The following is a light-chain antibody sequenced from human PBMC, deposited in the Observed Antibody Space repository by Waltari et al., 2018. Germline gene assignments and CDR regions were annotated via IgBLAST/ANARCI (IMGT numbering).Light chain of an antibody. CDR2: EGS. J-gene: IGLJ2*01. Sequence: QSALTQPASASGSPGQSITISCTGTRSDVGTYNIVSWYQYHSGKGPKVMIYEGSKRPSGVSNRFSGSESGNTASLTISGLQAEDEADYYCCSYAGGTTSVLFGGGTKLTVL. V-gene: IGLV2-23*01. CDR1: RSDVGTYNI. CDR3: CSYAGGTTSVL.